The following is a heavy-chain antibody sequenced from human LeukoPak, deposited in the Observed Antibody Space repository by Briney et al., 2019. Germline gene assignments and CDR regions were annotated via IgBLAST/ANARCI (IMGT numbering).Heavy chain of an antibody. CDR2: VSTSGNT. V-gene: IGHV4-4*07. CDR1: GGSISGFH. Sequence: SETLSLTCSVSGGSISGFHWSWIRQTAGKGLEWIGRVSTSGNTFYNPSLESRVTMSADTSGIHFSLNLTSVTAADTAAYYCARETAWPENTPMILFSYFDYWGRGILVTVSS. J-gene: IGHJ4*02. CDR3: ARETAWPENTPMILFSYFDY. D-gene: IGHD3/OR15-3a*01.